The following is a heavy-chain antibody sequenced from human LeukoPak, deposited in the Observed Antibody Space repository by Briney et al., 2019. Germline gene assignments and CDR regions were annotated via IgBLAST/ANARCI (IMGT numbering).Heavy chain of an antibody. CDR1: GFTLRYYQ. V-gene: IGHV3-48*01. Sequence: GGSLRLSCATSGFTLRYYQMNWVRQAPGKGLEWVSYINVVNGAIYYADSVKGRFTISGDIATNSVYLQMNSLRAEDTAVYYCAKEWNSSGFDYWGQGTLVTVSS. CDR2: INVVNGAI. D-gene: IGHD3-22*01. CDR3: AKEWNSSGFDY. J-gene: IGHJ4*02.